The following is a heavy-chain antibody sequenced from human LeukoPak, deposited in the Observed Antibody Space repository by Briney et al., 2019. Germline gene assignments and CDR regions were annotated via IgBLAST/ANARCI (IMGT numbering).Heavy chain of an antibody. CDR1: GYTFTGYY. CDR3: ARDRCSGGSCYSRDYYMDV. D-gene: IGHD2-15*01. J-gene: IGHJ6*03. CDR2: INPNSGGT. Sequence: ASVKVSCKASGYTFTGYYMHWVRQAPGQGLEWMGWINPNSGGTNYAQKFQGRVTMTRDTSISTAYMELSRLRSDDTAVYYCARDRCSGGSCYSRDYYMDVWGKGTTVTVSS. V-gene: IGHV1-2*02.